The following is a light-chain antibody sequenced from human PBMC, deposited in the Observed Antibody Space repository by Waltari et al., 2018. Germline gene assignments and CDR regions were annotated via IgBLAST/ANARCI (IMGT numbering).Light chain of an antibody. CDR2: DVS. CDR1: QSVSSN. CDR3: QQRSAWPPSFT. V-gene: IGKV3-11*01. J-gene: IGKJ2*01. Sequence: EIVLTQSPAILSLSSVERANLPCRSSQSVSSNLLAWYQQRPGQAPRLLIYDVSKRATGVPARFSGGGSGTDFTLTISSLEHEDFAVYYCQQRSAWPPSFTFGQGTKLEIK.